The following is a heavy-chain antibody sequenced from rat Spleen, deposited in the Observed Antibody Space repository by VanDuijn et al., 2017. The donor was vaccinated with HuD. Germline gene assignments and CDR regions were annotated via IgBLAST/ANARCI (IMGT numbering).Heavy chain of an antibody. CDR1: GFTFSNYD. CDR3: TSHGARVSRFAY. D-gene: IGHD1-4*01. Sequence: EVRLVESGGGLVQPGRSMKLSCAASGFTFSNYDMAWVRQAPTKGLEWVASITNTGGSTYYPDSVKGRFTISRDNDKSTLHLQMDSLRSEDTATYYCTSHGARVSRFAYWGQGTLVTVSS. J-gene: IGHJ3*01. CDR2: ITNTGGST. V-gene: IGHV5-25*01.